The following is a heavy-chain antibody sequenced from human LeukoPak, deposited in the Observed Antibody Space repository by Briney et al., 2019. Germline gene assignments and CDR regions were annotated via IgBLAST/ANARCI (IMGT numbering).Heavy chain of an antibody. CDR2: VSGNGGST. D-gene: IGHD3-3*01. Sequence: GGSLRLSCSASGFTFNSYAMHWVRQAPGKGLEYVSVVSGNGGSTYYADSVKGRFTISRDNSKNTLYLQMSSLRVEDTAVYYCVKGLVYSYEAFDKWGQGTMVTVSS. J-gene: IGHJ3*02. CDR3: VKGLVYSYEAFDK. V-gene: IGHV3-64D*06. CDR1: GFTFNSYA.